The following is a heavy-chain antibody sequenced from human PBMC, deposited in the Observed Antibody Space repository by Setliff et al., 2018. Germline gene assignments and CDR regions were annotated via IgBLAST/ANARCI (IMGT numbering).Heavy chain of an antibody. D-gene: IGHD1-26*01. CDR1: GGSISTNSYY. V-gene: IGHV4-39*07. J-gene: IGHJ5*02. CDR2: MYFSGST. CDR3: AREGTPGPTNGNWFDP. Sequence: SETLSLTCTVSGGSISTNSYYWGWIRQPPGKGLEWIGSMYFSGSTYYNPSLKSRVTISLDTSKTQFSLKLTSVTAADTAVYFCAREGTPGPTNGNWFDPWGQGVLVTVS.